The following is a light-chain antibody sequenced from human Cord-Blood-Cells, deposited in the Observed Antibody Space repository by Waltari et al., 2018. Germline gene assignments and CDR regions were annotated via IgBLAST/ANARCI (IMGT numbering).Light chain of an antibody. J-gene: IGKJ3*01. CDR1: QSISSY. Sequence: DIQMTQSPSSLSASVGDRVTITCRASQSISSYLNWYQQNPGKAPKLLIYAASSLQSGVPSRFSGSESGTDFTLTISSLQPEDFATYYCQQSYSTPTFGPGTKVDIK. V-gene: IGKV1-39*01. CDR2: AAS. CDR3: QQSYSTPT.